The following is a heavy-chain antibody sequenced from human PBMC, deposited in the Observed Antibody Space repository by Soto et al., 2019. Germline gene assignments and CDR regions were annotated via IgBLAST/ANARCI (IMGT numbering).Heavy chain of an antibody. CDR3: AKDMYSGSWSPQFDY. D-gene: IGHD3-10*01. CDR2: ISWNSGSI. CDR1: GFTFDDYA. J-gene: IGHJ4*02. V-gene: IGHV3-9*01. Sequence: EVQLVESGGGLVQPGRSLRLSCAASGFTFDDYAMHWVRQAPGKGLEWVSGISWNSGSIGYADSVKGRFTISRDNAKNSLYLQMNSLRAEDTVLYYCAKDMYSGSWSPQFDYWGQGTLVTVSS.